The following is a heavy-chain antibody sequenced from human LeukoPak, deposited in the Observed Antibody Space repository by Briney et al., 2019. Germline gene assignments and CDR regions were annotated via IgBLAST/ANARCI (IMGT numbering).Heavy chain of an antibody. Sequence: ASVKVSSKSAGYTFTSYYMHWMRQPPAPGLEWMGIINLSGGSTSKAHTFQGRVTITRATPTTTVYMDLRSLRSEDTAVNYCARVFQVYYYGTDVGGEGTSLTV. CDR1: GYTFTSYY. J-gene: IGHJ6*02. CDR3: ARVFQVYYYGTDV. CDR2: INLSGGST. V-gene: IGHV1-46*01. D-gene: IGHD3-10*02.